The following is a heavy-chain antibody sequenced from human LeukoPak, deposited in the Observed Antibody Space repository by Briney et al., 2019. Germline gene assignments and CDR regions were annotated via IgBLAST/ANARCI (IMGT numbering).Heavy chain of an antibody. Sequence: ASVKVSCKASGYTFTNYYMHWVRQAPGQGLEWMGLINPTGTSTNYAQKFRGRVTMTRDTSTTTVYMELSSLRSEDTAVYYCARGYPLSTTAAGTYFQHWGQGTLVTVSS. J-gene: IGHJ1*01. D-gene: IGHD6-13*01. CDR1: GYTFTNYY. CDR2: INPTGTST. V-gene: IGHV1-46*01. CDR3: ARGYPLSTTAAGTYFQH.